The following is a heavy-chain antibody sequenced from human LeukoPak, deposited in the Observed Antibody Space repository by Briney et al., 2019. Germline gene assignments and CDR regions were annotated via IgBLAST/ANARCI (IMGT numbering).Heavy chain of an antibody. V-gene: IGHV4-30-4*01. CDR3: ARHNGHLVSAFDI. J-gene: IGHJ3*02. D-gene: IGHD2-8*01. CDR2: IYYSGST. CDR1: GGSISSGDYY. Sequence: SQTLSLTCTVSGGSISSGDYYWSWIRQPPGKGLEWIGYIYYSGSTYYNPSLKSRVTISVDTSKNQFSLKLSSVTAADTAVYYCARHNGHLVSAFDIWGQGTMVTVSS.